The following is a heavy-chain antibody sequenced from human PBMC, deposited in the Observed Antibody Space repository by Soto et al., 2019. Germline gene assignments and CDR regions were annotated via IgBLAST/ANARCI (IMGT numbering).Heavy chain of an antibody. J-gene: IGHJ5*02. V-gene: IGHV1-2*02. D-gene: IGHD4-4*01. CDR1: GYTFTGYY. CDR2: INPNSGGT. Sequence: QVQLVQSGAEVKKPGASVKVSCKASGYTFTGYYMHWVRQAPGQGLEWMGWINPNSGGTNYAQKFQGRVTMTRDTSISTAYMELSRLRSDDTAVYYCARGKSTGTMFWGVNDYSIGWGSWGQGTLVTVSS. CDR3: ARGKSTGTMFWGVNDYSIGWGS.